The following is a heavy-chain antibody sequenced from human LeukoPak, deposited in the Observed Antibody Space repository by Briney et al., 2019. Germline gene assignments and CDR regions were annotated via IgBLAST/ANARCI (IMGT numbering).Heavy chain of an antibody. Sequence: ASVKVSCKASGFTFTGYYMYWVRQAPGQGLEWVGWINPNSGGTNYAQKFQGRVTMTGDTSLTTTYMELSSLTYDDTAVYYCARDGEYLVVRAHRYFDLWGRGTLVTVSS. CDR2: INPNSGGT. V-gene: IGHV1-2*02. D-gene: IGHD3-10*01. CDR3: ARDGEYLVVRAHRYFDL. CDR1: GFTFTGYY. J-gene: IGHJ2*01.